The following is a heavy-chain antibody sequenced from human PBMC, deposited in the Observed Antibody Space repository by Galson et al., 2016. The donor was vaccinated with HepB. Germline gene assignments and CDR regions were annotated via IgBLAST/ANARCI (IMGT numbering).Heavy chain of an antibody. CDR2: IKSDGSIT. CDR3: ARDPNYDTLTTYGMDV. CDR1: GFTFSSYW. V-gene: IGHV3-74*01. Sequence: SLRLSCAASGFTFSSYWMDWVRQAPGKGLVWVSRIKSDGSITTYADSVKGRFAISRDNAKNTLYLQMNSLRAEDTAVYYCARDPNYDTLTTYGMDVWGQGTTVTVSS. J-gene: IGHJ6*02. D-gene: IGHD3-9*01.